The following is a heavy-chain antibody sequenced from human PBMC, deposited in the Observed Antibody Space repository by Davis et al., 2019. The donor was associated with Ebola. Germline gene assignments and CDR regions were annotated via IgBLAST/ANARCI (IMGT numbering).Heavy chain of an antibody. D-gene: IGHD2-21*01. V-gene: IGHV3-30-3*01. CDR1: GFTFSSYA. CDR2: ISYDGSNK. CDR3: ARGDKVDP. J-gene: IGHJ5*02. Sequence: SLKISCAASGFTFSSYAMHWVRQAPGKGLEWVAVISYDGSNKYYADSVKCRFTISRDNSNNTLYLQMNSLRAEDTAVYYCARGDKVDPWGQGTLVTVSS.